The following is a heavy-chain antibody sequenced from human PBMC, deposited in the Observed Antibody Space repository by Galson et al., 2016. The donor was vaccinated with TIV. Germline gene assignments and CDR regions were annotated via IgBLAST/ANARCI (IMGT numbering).Heavy chain of an antibody. CDR2: IDPTFGGT. Sequence: SVKVSCKASGNIFTRDYVHWVRQAPGQGLEWMGVIDPTFGGTTFAQKFQALVTMTRDTSTSTVYMEVSGLKSEDTAVYYCIRDLGLRRDFWGQGTLVTVSS. CDR3: IRDLGLRRDF. D-gene: IGHD7-27*01. CDR1: GNIFTRDY. J-gene: IGHJ4*02. V-gene: IGHV1-46*03.